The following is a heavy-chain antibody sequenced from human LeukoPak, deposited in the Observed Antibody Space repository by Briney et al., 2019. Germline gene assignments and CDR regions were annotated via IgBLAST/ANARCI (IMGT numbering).Heavy chain of an antibody. J-gene: IGHJ5*02. CDR1: GYTFTNYD. D-gene: IGHD4-17*01. V-gene: IGHV1-2*07. CDR2: INPESGGT. CDR3: ASTPPDYGVASGRFDP. Sequence: ASVKVSCKASGYTFTNYDINWVRQAPGQGLEWMGWINPESGGTKFAHKFQGRVTMTRDTSITTAYMELNNLLSDDRAVYYCASTPPDYGVASGRFDPWGQGTLVTVSS.